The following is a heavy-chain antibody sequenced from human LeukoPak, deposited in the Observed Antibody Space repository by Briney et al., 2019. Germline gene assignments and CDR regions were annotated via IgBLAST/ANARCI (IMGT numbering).Heavy chain of an antibody. D-gene: IGHD2-21*01. CDR3: AKDFRIGYSAHFDY. J-gene: IGHJ4*02. CDR1: GFTFSSYA. CDR2: ISYDGSNK. Sequence: GGSLRLSCAAFGFTFSSYAMHWVRQAPGKGLEWVAVISYDGSNKYYADSVKGRFSISRDNSKNTLYLQMDSLRGEDTAVYYCAKDFRIGYSAHFDYWGQGALVTVSS. V-gene: IGHV3-30-3*01.